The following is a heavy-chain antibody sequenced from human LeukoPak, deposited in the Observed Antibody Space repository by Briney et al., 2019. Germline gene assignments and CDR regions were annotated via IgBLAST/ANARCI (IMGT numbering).Heavy chain of an antibody. CDR3: ATSRSSSWWDCFDS. D-gene: IGHD6-13*01. CDR2: IHYSGST. CDR1: GDSISTYY. J-gene: IGHJ4*02. V-gene: IGHV4-59*01. Sequence: SETLSLTCNVSGDSISTYYWSWIRQPPGKGLEWIGYIHYSGSTNYNPSLKSRVTTSVDTSKNQLSLKLTSVTAADTAMYYCATSRSSSWWDCFDSWGQGILVTVSS.